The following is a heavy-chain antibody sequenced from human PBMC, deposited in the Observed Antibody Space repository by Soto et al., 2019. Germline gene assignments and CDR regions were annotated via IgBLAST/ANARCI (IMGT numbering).Heavy chain of an antibody. CDR3: ARDRDSSGYSNWFDP. CDR2: INAGNGNT. D-gene: IGHD3-22*01. V-gene: IGHV1-3*01. CDR1: GYTFTSYA. J-gene: IGHJ5*02. Sequence: QVQLVQSGAEVKKPGASVKVSCKASGYTFTSYAMHWVRQAPGQRLEWMGWINAGNGNTKYSQKFQGRVTITRDTSASTAYMELSSLRSEDTAVYYCARDRDSSGYSNWFDPWGQGTLVTVSS.